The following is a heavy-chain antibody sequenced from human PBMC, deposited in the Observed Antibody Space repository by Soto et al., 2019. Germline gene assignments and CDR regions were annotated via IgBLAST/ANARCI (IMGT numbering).Heavy chain of an antibody. Sequence: SETLSLTCAVSGGPISSGGYSWSWIRQPPGKGLEWIGYIYHSGSTYYNPSLKSRVTISVDRSKNQFSLKLSSVTAADTAVYYCARAANYYDSSGYPQYYFDYWGQGTLVTVSS. CDR2: IYHSGST. V-gene: IGHV4-30-2*01. CDR1: GGPISSGGYS. D-gene: IGHD3-22*01. J-gene: IGHJ4*02. CDR3: ARAANYYDSSGYPQYYFDY.